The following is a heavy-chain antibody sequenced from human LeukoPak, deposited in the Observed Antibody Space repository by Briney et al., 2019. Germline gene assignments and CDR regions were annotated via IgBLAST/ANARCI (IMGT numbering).Heavy chain of an antibody. CDR3: ARVRSSYYYDSSGNYYFDY. CDR1: GYTFTGYY. CDR2: INPNSGGT. Sequence: ASVKVSCKASGYTFTGYYMHWVRQAPGQGLEWMGWINPNSGGTNYAQKFQGRVTMTRDTSISTAYMELSRLRSDDTAVYYCARVRSSYYYDSSGNYYFDYWGQGTLVTVSS. D-gene: IGHD3-22*01. V-gene: IGHV1-2*02. J-gene: IGHJ4*02.